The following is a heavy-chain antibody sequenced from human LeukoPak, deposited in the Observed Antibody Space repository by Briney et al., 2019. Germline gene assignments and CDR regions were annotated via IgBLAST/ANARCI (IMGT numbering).Heavy chain of an antibody. CDR2: ISSSSSYI. CDR1: GFTFSSYS. D-gene: IGHD6-19*01. Sequence: GGSLRLSCAASGFTFSSYSMNWVRQAPGKGLEWVSSISSSSSYIYYADSVKGRFTISRDNAKNSLYLQMNSLRAEDTAVYYCARGLYSSGWYVWDYYYYYYVDVWGKGTTVTVSS. J-gene: IGHJ6*03. V-gene: IGHV3-21*01. CDR3: ARGLYSSGWYVWDYYYYYYVDV.